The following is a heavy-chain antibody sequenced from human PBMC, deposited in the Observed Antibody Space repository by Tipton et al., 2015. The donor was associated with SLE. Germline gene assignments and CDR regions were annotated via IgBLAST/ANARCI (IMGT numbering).Heavy chain of an antibody. CDR1: GITFSNYV. Sequence: SLRLSCAASGITFSNYVMSWVRQAPGKGLEWVSSISSSSSYIYYADSVKGRFTISRDNAKNSLYLQMNSLRAEDTAVYYCAKGGLVVPLIDPWGQGTLVTVSS. J-gene: IGHJ5*02. V-gene: IGHV3-21*01. CDR3: AKGGLVVPLIDP. CDR2: ISSSSSYI. D-gene: IGHD3-22*01.